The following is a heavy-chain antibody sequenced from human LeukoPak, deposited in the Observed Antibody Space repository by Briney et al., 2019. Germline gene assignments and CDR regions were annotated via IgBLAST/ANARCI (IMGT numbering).Heavy chain of an antibody. CDR1: GGSISSYY. CDR2: IYYSGST. D-gene: IGHD5-24*01. V-gene: IGHV4-59*08. CDR3: ARRSRDGYIQYYFDY. J-gene: IGHJ4*02. Sequence: SETLSLTCTVSGGSISSYYWSWIRQPTGKGLEWIGYIYYSGSTNYNPSLKSRVTISVDTSKNQFSLKLSSVTAADTAVYYCARRSRDGYIQYYFDYWGQGTLVTVSS.